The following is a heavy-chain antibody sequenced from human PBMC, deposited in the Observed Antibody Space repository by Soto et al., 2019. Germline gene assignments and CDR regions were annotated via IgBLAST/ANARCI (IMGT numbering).Heavy chain of an antibody. CDR3: ARDKRDLRFLEWSYYFDY. CDR2: ISYDGSNE. CDR1: GFTFSNFG. V-gene: IGHV3-30*03. J-gene: IGHJ4*02. D-gene: IGHD3-3*01. Sequence: SGGSLRLSCGASGFTFSNFGMHWVRQAPGKGLEWVAIISYDGSNEYYADSVKGRFTISRDNSKNTLYLQMNSLRAEDTAVYYCARDKRDLRFLEWSYYFDYWGQGTLVTVSS.